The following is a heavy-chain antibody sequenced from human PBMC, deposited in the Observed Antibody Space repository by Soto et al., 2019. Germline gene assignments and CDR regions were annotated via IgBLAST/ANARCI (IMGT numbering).Heavy chain of an antibody. J-gene: IGHJ4*02. CDR3: AKNEGYSSGWYLD. CDR2: ISGSGDST. V-gene: IGHV3-23*01. CDR1: GFTFSSYG. Sequence: GGSLRLSCAASGFTFSSYGMSWVRQAPGKGLEWVSAISGSGDSTYNADSVKGRFTISRDNSKNTLYLQMNSLRAEDTAVYYCAKNEGYSSGWYLDRGQGTLVTVSS. D-gene: IGHD6-19*01.